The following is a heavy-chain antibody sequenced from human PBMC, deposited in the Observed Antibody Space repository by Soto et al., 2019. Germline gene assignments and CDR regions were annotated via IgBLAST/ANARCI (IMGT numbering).Heavy chain of an antibody. CDR2: INAGNGNT. CDR1: GYTFTSYA. Sequence: QVQLVQSGAEVKKPGASVKVSCKASGYTFTSYAMHWVRQAPGQRLEWMGWINAGNGNTKYSQKFQGRVTITRDTSASTAYMELSSLRSDDTAVYYCARARGDYGDSGYFDYWGQGTLVTVSS. J-gene: IGHJ4*02. D-gene: IGHD4-17*01. CDR3: ARARGDYGDSGYFDY. V-gene: IGHV1-3*01.